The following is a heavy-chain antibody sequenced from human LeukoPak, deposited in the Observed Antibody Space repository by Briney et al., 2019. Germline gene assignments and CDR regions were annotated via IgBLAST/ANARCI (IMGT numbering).Heavy chain of an antibody. D-gene: IGHD1-1*01. CDR1: GFTFSDYY. CDR2: ISSSGSTI. Sequence: GGSLRLSCAASGFTFSDYYMSWIRQAPGKGLEWVSYISSSGSTIYYADSVKGRFTISRDNAKNSLYLQMNSLRAEDTAVYYCAWAPNWNDARGAFDIWGQGTMVTVSS. V-gene: IGHV3-11*01. CDR3: AWAPNWNDARGAFDI. J-gene: IGHJ3*02.